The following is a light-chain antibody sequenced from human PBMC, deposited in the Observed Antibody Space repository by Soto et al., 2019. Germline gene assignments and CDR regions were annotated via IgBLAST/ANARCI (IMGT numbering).Light chain of an antibody. V-gene: IGKV3-15*01. CDR1: QSVGSK. CDR3: QQYDVWPALT. J-gene: IGKJ4*01. Sequence: EKVMTQSPVTLSVAPGERVTLSCRASQSVGSKVAWYHQKRGQAPRLLIYGASNRATGIPVRCSGSGCGTEFTLTISSLQSEDSGVYYCQQYDVWPALTFGGGTKGDIK. CDR2: GAS.